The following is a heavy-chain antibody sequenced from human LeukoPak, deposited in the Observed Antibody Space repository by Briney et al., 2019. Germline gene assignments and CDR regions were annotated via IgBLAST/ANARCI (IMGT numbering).Heavy chain of an antibody. D-gene: IGHD3-22*01. CDR1: GYTFTGYY. CDR3: ARDQDGYYYDSSPIDY. V-gene: IGHV1-2*06. CDR2: INPNSGGT. Sequence: ASVKVSCTASGYTFTGYYMHWVRQAPGQGLEWIGRINPNSGGTNYAQKFQGRVTMTRDTSISTAYMELSRLRSDDTAVYYCARDQDGYYYDSSPIDYWGQGTLVTVSS. J-gene: IGHJ4*02.